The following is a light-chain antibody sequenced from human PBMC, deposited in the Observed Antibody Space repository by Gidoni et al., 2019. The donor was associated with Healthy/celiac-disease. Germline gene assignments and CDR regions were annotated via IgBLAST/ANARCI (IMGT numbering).Light chain of an antibody. CDR1: QSISSY. CDR3: QQSYSTLMCS. V-gene: IGKV1-39*01. J-gene: IGKJ2*04. CDR2: AAS. Sequence: DIQMTQSPSSLSASVGDRVTITCRASQSISSYLNWYQQKPGKAPKLLIYAASSLQSGVPSRFSGSGSGTDFTLTISSLQPEDFATYYCQQSYSTLMCSFGQGTKLEIQ.